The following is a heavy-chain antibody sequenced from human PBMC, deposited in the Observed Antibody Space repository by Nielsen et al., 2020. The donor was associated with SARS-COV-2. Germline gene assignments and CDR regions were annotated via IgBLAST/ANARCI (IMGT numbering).Heavy chain of an antibody. CDR1: GGSFSGYY. D-gene: IGHD2-15*01. CDR3: ARRGGYCSGGSCYSGVFDY. CDR2: INHSGST. V-gene: IGHV4-34*01. J-gene: IGHJ4*02. Sequence: SETLSLTCAAYGGSFSGYYWSWIRQPPGKGLEWIGEINHSGSTNYNPSLKSRVTISVDTSKNQFSLKLSSVTAADTAVYYCARRGGYCSGGSCYSGVFDYWGQGTLVTVSS.